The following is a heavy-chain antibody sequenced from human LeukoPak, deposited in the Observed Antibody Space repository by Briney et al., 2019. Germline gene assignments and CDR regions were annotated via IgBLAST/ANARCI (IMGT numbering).Heavy chain of an antibody. D-gene: IGHD3-3*01. CDR2: ISGSGGGT. CDR1: GFTFSSYA. CDR3: AKDPTVEWLDRFFDY. J-gene: IGHJ4*02. V-gene: IGHV3-23*01. Sequence: GGSLRLSCAASGFTFSSYAMSWVRQAPGKGLEWVSAISGSGGGTYYADSVKGRFTISRDNSKNTLYLQMNSLRAEDTAAYYCAKDPTVEWLDRFFDYWGQGTLVTVSS.